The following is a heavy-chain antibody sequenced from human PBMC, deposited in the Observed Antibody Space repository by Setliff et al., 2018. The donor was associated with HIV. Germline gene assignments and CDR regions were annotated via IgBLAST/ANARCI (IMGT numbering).Heavy chain of an antibody. V-gene: IGHV1-2*06. CDR1: GYTFTGYY. CDR2: INPKSGGT. J-gene: IGHJ3*01. Sequence: ASVKVSCKASGYTFTGYYMHWVRQAPGQGLEWMGRINPKSGGTQYSQKFQGRVTMTRDTSSSTAYMELSRLRSDDTAVYYCATKVYCTNGVCLDAFDLWGQGTMVTVSS. CDR3: ATKVYCTNGVCLDAFDL. D-gene: IGHD2-8*01.